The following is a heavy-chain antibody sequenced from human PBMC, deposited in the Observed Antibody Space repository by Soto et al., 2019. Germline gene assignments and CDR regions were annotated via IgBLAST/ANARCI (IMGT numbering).Heavy chain of an antibody. V-gene: IGHV4-61*01. Sequence: PSETLSLTCTVSGGSVSSGSYYWSWIRQPPGKGLEWIGYIYYSGSTNYNPSIKSRVTISVDTSKNQFSLKLNSVTAGDTAVYYCARGAVVVTAILPDYWGQGILVTVSS. CDR1: GGSVSSGSYY. J-gene: IGHJ4*02. D-gene: IGHD2-21*02. CDR3: ARGAVVVTAILPDY. CDR2: IYYSGST.